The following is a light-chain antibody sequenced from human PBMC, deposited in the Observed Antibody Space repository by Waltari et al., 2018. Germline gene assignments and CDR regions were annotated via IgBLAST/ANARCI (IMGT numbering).Light chain of an antibody. V-gene: IGKV1-5*03. CDR2: KAS. Sequence: DIQMTQSPSTLSASVGDRVIFSCRASQSISKWLAWYKQKPGKAPKLLIYKASTLESGVSSRFSGSGSGTEFTLTISSLEPEDVATYYCQQYNSYSLLSFGGGTKVEIK. CDR3: QQYNSYSLLS. J-gene: IGKJ4*01. CDR1: QSISKW.